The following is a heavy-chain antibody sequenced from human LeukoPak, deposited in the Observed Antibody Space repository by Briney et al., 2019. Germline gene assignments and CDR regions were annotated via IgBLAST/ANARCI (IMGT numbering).Heavy chain of an antibody. D-gene: IGHD3-10*01. Sequence: SETLSLTCTVSGGSISSYYWAWVRQPPGKGLEWIGAVYFTGSTQYNPSLKSRVTISVDTSKDQFSLKLSSVTAADTVVYYCARDVGIQLLLGDYFDFWGQGILVTVSS. CDR2: VYFTGST. J-gene: IGHJ4*02. CDR3: ARDVGIQLLLGDYFDF. V-gene: IGHV4-39*07. CDR1: GGSISSYY.